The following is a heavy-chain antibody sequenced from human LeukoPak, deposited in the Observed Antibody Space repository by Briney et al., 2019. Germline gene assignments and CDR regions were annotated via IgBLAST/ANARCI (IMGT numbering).Heavy chain of an antibody. CDR3: ARDYSRDYYDSSGYCGY. CDR1: GYTFTSYG. CDR2: ISAYNGNT. Sequence: ASVKVSCKASGYTFTSYGISWVRQAPGQGLEWMGWISAYNGNTNYAQKLQGRVTMTTDTSTSTAYMELRSLRSDDTAVYYCARDYSRDYYDSSGYCGYWGQGTLVTVSS. V-gene: IGHV1-18*01. D-gene: IGHD3-22*01. J-gene: IGHJ4*02.